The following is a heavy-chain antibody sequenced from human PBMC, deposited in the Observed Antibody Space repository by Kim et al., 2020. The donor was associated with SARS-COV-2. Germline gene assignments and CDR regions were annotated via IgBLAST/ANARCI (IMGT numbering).Heavy chain of an antibody. Sequence: GGSLRLSCAASGFTFSSYGLTWVRQAPGKGLEWVAGISASGGDTHYAVSVQGRFTISRDNSRNALYLEMNRLRAEDTSIYYCAKVTTKTAPCYDSWGQGTRVTVSS. CDR2: ISASGGDT. CDR3: AKVTTKTAPCYDS. CDR1: GFTFSSYG. D-gene: IGHD4-4*01. J-gene: IGHJ4*02. V-gene: IGHV3-23*01.